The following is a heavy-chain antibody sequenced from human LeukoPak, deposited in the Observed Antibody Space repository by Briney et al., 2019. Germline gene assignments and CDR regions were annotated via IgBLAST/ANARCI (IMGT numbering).Heavy chain of an antibody. Sequence: ASVKVSCKASGHTLIGNYMHWVRQAPGQGLEWMGWINPNSGGTNYAQKFQGRVTMTRDTSISTAYMELSRLRSDDTAVYYCARVYYYDSSGYLIDAFDIWGQGTMVTVSS. CDR2: INPNSGGT. CDR1: GHTLIGNY. CDR3: ARVYYYDSSGYLIDAFDI. J-gene: IGHJ3*02. D-gene: IGHD3-22*01. V-gene: IGHV1-2*02.